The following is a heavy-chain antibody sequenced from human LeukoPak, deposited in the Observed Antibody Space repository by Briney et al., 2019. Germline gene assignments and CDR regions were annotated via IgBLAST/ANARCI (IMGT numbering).Heavy chain of an antibody. J-gene: IGHJ3*02. D-gene: IGHD4-11*01. V-gene: IGHV3-23*01. CDR1: GFTFSSYA. Sequence: PGGSLRLSCAASGFTFSSYAMSWVRQAPGKGLEWVSAISGSGGSTYYADSVKGRFTISRDNSKNTLYLQMNSLGAEDTAVYYCAKAGYSNYVAFDIWGQGTMVTVSS. CDR3: AKAGYSNYVAFDI. CDR2: ISGSGGST.